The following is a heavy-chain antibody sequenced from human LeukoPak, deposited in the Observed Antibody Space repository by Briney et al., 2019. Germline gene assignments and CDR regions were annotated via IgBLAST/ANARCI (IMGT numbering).Heavy chain of an antibody. CDR1: GFTFSSYA. CDR3: AKVFQRYYYYYYMDV. D-gene: IGHD6-25*01. V-gene: IGHV3-23*01. J-gene: IGHJ6*03. CDR2: ISGSGGST. Sequence: GGSLRLSCAASGFTFSSYAMSWVRQAPGKGLEWVSAISGSGGSTYYADSVKGRFTISRDNSKNTLYLLMNSLRAEDTAVYYCAKVFQRYYYYYYMDVWGKGTTVTVSS.